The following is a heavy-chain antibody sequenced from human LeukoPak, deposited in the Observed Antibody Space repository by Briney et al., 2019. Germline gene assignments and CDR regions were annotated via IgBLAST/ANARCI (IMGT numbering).Heavy chain of an antibody. Sequence: GGSLRLSCAASGFTVSSNYMSWVRQAPGKGLEWVSVIYSGGSTYYADSVKGRFTISRDNSKNTLYLQMNSLRAEDTAVYYCARGFTNYGSGSYYNQKKVVRYYYYGMDVWGQGTTVTVSS. CDR2: IYSGGST. CDR3: ARGFTNYGSGSYYNQKKVVRYYYYGMDV. V-gene: IGHV3-66*01. D-gene: IGHD3-10*01. J-gene: IGHJ6*02. CDR1: GFTVSSNY.